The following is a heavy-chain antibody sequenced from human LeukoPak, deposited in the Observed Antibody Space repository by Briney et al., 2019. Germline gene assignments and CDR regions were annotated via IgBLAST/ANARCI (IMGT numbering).Heavy chain of an antibody. CDR1: GGSISSYY. J-gene: IGHJ4*02. V-gene: IGHV4-59*12. Sequence: PSETLSLTCTVSGGSISSYYWSWIRQPPGKGLEWIGYIYYSGSTNYNPSLKSRVTISVDTSKNQFSLKLSSVTAADTAVYYCARAPGYYGSGIPYFDYWGQGTLVTVSS. D-gene: IGHD3-10*01. CDR2: IYYSGST. CDR3: ARAPGYYGSGIPYFDY.